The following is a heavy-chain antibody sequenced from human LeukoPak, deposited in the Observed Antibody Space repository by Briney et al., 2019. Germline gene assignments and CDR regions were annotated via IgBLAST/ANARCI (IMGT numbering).Heavy chain of an antibody. Sequence: ASVKVSCKASGYTFTGYYMHWVRQAPGQGLEWMGWINPKSGGTNYAQKFQGRVTMTRDTSISTAYMELSSLRSDDTAVYYCARPMPGRVVATDYWGQGTLVTVSS. D-gene: IGHD5-12*01. V-gene: IGHV1-2*02. CDR1: GYTFTGYY. CDR2: INPKSGGT. J-gene: IGHJ4*02. CDR3: ARPMPGRVVATDY.